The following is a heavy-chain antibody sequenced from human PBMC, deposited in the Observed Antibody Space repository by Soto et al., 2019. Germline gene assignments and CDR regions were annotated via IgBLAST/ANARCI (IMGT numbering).Heavy chain of an antibody. CDR3: VRRGYIYGFDVSPVDY. J-gene: IGHJ4*02. Sequence: SETLSLTCPVSGCSIRSYYWSWIREPPGKGLEWIGDIYYSGSTNYSPSLKSRVTISVDTSKNQFSLKLSSVTAADTAVYYCVRRGYIYGFDVSPVDYWGQVPLVTVSS. V-gene: IGHV4-59*01. CDR2: IYYSGST. CDR1: GCSIRSYY. D-gene: IGHD5-18*01.